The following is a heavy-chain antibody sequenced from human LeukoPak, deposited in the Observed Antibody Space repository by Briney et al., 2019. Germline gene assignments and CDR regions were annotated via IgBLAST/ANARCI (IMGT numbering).Heavy chain of an antibody. J-gene: IGHJ4*02. CDR1: GFTFDDYA. D-gene: IGHD1-1*01. CDR2: ISGDGGST. Sequence: GGSLRLSCAASGFTFDDYAMHWVRQAPGKGLEWGSLISGDGGSTYYADSVEGRFTISTDNRKNSLYLQMNSLRTEDTALYYCAKMGEGLEPGDWGRGTLVTVSS. CDR3: AKMGEGLEPGD. V-gene: IGHV3-43*02.